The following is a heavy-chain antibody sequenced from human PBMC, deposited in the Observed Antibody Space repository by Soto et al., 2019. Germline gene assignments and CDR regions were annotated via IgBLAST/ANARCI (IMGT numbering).Heavy chain of an antibody. V-gene: IGHV5-10-1*01. J-gene: IGHJ6*02. CDR2: IDPSDSYT. Sequence: PGESLKISCKGSGYSFTSYWISWVRQMPGKGLEWMGRIDPSDSYTNYSPSFQGHVTISADKSISTAYLQWSSLKASDTAMYYCARYLGYCSSTSCYGTSPGPPPAYYYYGMDVWGQGTTVTVSS. CDR1: GYSFTSYW. D-gene: IGHD2-2*01. CDR3: ARYLGYCSSTSCYGTSPGPPPAYYYYGMDV.